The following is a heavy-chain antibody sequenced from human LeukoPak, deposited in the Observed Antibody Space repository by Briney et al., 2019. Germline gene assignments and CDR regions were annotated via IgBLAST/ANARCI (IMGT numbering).Heavy chain of an antibody. CDR2: TPPDGCFG. V-gene: IGHV3-7*01. Sequence: PGGSLRLSCAASGFTFSSYWMSWVRQGPGKGLELVASTPPDGCFGNYVDSVKGRFTVSRDNAKSTVFLQMNNLRDEDTAVYYCARFFGGVTTSDYWGQGPLVTVSS. CDR3: ARFFGGVTTSDY. D-gene: IGHD4-17*01. J-gene: IGHJ4*02. CDR1: GFTFSSYW.